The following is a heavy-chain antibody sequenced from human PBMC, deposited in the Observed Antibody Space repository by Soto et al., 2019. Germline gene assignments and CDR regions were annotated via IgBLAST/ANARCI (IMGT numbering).Heavy chain of an antibody. CDR3: ARLGYGSGSFFNS. CDR1: GGSISSSYYY. D-gene: IGHD3-10*01. Sequence: QLQLQESGPGLVKPSETLSLTCAVSGGSISSSYYYWGWIRQPPGKGLEWIGSIYYSGTTYFNPSLESRVTISVDTSRNQFSLNLSSVTAADTAVYFCARLGYGSGSFFNSWGQGTLVTVSS. V-gene: IGHV4-39*01. J-gene: IGHJ4*02. CDR2: IYYSGTT.